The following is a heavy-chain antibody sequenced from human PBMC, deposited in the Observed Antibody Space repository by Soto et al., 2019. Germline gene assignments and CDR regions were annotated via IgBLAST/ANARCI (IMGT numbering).Heavy chain of an antibody. V-gene: IGHV4-39*01. Sequence: SETLSLTCTVSGGSISSSSYYWGWIRQPPGKGLEWIGSIYYSGSTYYNPSLKSRVTISVDTSKNQFSLKLSSVTAADTAVYYCARLECSGGSCYLHSYYYMDVWGKGTTVTVSS. CDR3: ARLECSGGSCYLHSYYYMDV. CDR1: GGSISSSSYY. D-gene: IGHD2-15*01. CDR2: IYYSGST. J-gene: IGHJ6*03.